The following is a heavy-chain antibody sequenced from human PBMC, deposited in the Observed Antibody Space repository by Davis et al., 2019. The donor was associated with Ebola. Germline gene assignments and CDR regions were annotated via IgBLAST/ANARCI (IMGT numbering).Heavy chain of an antibody. J-gene: IGHJ4*02. V-gene: IGHV3-23*01. CDR2: ISGGGVST. D-gene: IGHD2-21*01. CDR3: TKGQGYSLDY. Sequence: GGSLRLSCAASGFTFNNYAMTWVRQAPGKGLEWLSAISGGGVSTYYADSVKGRFTISRDNSKNTLYLQMDTLRVEDTALYYCTKGQGYSLDYWGQGTLVTVSS. CDR1: GFTFNNYA.